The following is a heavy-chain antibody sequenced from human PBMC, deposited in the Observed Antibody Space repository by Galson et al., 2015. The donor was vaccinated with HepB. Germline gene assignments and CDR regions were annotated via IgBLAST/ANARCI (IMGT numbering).Heavy chain of an antibody. CDR3: ARGRWGAFTTYSSSSRLDY. D-gene: IGHD6-6*01. J-gene: IGHJ4*02. CDR2: INPSGGST. V-gene: IGHV1-46*01. CDR1: GYTFTSYY. Sequence: SVKVSCKASGYTFTSYYMHWVRQAPGQGLEWMGIINPSGGSTSYAQKFQGRVTMTRDTSTSTVYMELSSLRSEDTAVYYCARGRWGAFTTYSSSSRLDYWGQGTLVTVSS.